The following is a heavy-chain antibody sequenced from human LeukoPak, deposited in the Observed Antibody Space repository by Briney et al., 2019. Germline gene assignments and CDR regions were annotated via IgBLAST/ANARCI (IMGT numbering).Heavy chain of an antibody. Sequence: SETLSLTCAVSGGSISSSGYSWSWIRQPPGKGLEWIGYIYHSGSTYYNPSLKSRVTISVDRSKNQFSLKLSSVTAADTAVYYCARARTFTEYFDYWGQGTLVTVSS. D-gene: IGHD1-14*01. J-gene: IGHJ4*02. CDR1: GGSISSSGYS. V-gene: IGHV4-30-2*01. CDR2: IYHSGST. CDR3: ARARTFTEYFDY.